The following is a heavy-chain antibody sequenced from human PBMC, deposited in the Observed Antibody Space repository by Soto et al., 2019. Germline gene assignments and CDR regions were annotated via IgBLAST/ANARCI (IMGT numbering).Heavy chain of an antibody. CDR1: GFTASSNY. CDR2: IYSGGST. D-gene: IGHD6-6*01. J-gene: IGHJ5*02. V-gene: IGHV3-53*01. CDR3: VRSRPAARPLAYWFDP. Sequence: GGSLRLSCAASGFTASSNYMSWVRQAPGKGLEWVSVIYSGGSTYYADPVKGRFTISRDNSKNTLYLQMNSLRAEDTAVYYCVRSRPAARPLAYWFDPWGQGTLVTVSS.